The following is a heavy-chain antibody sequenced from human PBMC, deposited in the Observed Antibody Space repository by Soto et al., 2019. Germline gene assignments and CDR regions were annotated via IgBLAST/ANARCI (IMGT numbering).Heavy chain of an antibody. CDR2: IYYSGST. Sequence: PSETLSLTCSVSGGSINSSSYVWGWVRQPPGKGLEWIGSIYYSGSTYYNPSLRSRVTISVDTSKNQFSLKLSSVTAADTAVFYCARHYSSGSRNWFDPWGQGTLVTVSS. V-gene: IGHV4-39*01. CDR3: ARHYSSGSRNWFDP. J-gene: IGHJ5*02. D-gene: IGHD6-19*01. CDR1: GGSINSSSYV.